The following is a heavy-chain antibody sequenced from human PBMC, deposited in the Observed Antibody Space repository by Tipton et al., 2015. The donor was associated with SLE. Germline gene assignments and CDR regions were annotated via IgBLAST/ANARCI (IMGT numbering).Heavy chain of an antibody. CDR3: ATGHFDY. CDR2: IYRSGAT. V-gene: IGHV4-30-2*01. J-gene: IGHJ4*02. D-gene: IGHD1-14*01. CDR1: GGSISSDAYS. Sequence: TLSLTCVVSGGSISSDAYSWSWFRLPPGKGLELIGNIYRSGATYYNPSLKSRVTISMDRSENHFSLRLKSVTAADTAVYYCATGHFDYWGQGSLVTVSS.